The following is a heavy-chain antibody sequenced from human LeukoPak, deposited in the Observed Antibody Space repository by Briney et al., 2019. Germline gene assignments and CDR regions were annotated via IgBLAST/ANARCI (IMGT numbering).Heavy chain of an antibody. CDR1: GYTFTGYY. CDR3: ARHPGKVTNDWYFDL. CDR2: INPNSGGT. Sequence: ASVKVSCKASGYTFTGYYMHWVRQAPGQGLEWKGWINPNSGGTNYAQEFQGRVTMTRDTSITTAYMELSRLSSDDTAVYYCARHPGKVTNDWYFDLWGRGTLVTVSS. V-gene: IGHV1-2*02. D-gene: IGHD4-23*01. J-gene: IGHJ2*01.